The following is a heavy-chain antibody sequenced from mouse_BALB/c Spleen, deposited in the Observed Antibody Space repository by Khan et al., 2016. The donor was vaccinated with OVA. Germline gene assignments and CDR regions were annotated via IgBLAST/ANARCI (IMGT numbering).Heavy chain of an antibody. V-gene: IGHV3-2*02. J-gene: IGHJ2*01. CDR1: GYSITSGYA. CDR2: ISYSDVT. Sequence: EVQLQQSGPGLVKPSQSLSLTCTVTGYSITSGYAWNWIRQFPGNKLEWMGYISYSDVTNYNPSLKSRISITRDTSKNAFFLQLNSVTTEDTATYYCARGNYYGHYFDYWGQGTTLTVSS. CDR3: ARGNYYGHYFDY. D-gene: IGHD1-1*01.